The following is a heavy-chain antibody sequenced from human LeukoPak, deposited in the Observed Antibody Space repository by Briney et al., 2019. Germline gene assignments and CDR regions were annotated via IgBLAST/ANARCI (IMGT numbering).Heavy chain of an antibody. D-gene: IGHD3-10*01. CDR1: GYTFTSYY. J-gene: IGHJ4*02. CDR3: ARGLKVRGVISANFDY. Sequence: ASVKVSCKASGYTFTSYYMHWVRQAPGQGLEWMGWINPNSGGTNYAQKFQGRVTMTRDTSISTAYMELSRLRSDDTAVYYCARGLKVRGVISANFDYWGQGTLVTVSS. V-gene: IGHV1-2*02. CDR2: INPNSGGT.